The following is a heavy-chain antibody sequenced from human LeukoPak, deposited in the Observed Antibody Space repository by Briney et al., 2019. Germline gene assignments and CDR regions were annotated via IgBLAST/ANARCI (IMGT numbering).Heavy chain of an antibody. CDR3: TRDLHGDDAFDV. CDR2: IRTKPYGGTP. V-gene: IGHV3-49*04. D-gene: IGHD4-17*01. J-gene: IGHJ3*01. Sequence: PGGSLRLSCAASGFTFSSYWMHWVRQAPGQGLEWVGFIRTKPYGGTPDYAASVKGRFTISVDDSKSIAYLRMNSLETEDTAVYYCTRDLHGDDAFDVWGQGTMVTVSS. CDR1: GFTFSSYW.